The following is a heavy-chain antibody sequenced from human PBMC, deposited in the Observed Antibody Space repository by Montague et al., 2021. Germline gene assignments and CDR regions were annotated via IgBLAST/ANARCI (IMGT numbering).Heavy chain of an antibody. CDR2: IYHTGSA. CDR3: ARGIPAHYYDSSGDAFDI. J-gene: IGHJ3*02. V-gene: IGHV4-30-2*01. D-gene: IGHD3-22*01. Sequence: TLSLTCVVSGDSISSGCYSWSWIRQRPGKGLEWIGYIYHTGSASHNPSLKSRVIISVDRAKNSFSLKLSSVTAADSAVYYCARGIPAHYYDSSGDAFDIWGQGTMVTVSS. CDR1: GDSISSGCYS.